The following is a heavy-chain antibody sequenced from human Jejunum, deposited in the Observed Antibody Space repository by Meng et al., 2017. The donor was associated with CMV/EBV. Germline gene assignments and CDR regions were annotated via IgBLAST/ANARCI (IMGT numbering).Heavy chain of an antibody. V-gene: IGHV3-30*02. J-gene: IGHJ6*02. D-gene: IGHD2-2*01. CDR2: LLSNGITP. CDR3: AKDDCDITNCWQFYGLDV. Sequence: FSNYGMHWVRVAPPTILEWVAFLLSNGITPLYSTSFPLHFPLSNPPSKNTLAMQMNSLRVEDTAVYYCAKDDCDITNCWQFYGLDVWGQGTTVTVSS. CDR1: FSNYG.